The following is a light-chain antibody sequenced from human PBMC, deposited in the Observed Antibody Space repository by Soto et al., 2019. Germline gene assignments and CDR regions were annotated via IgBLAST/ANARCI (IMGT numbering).Light chain of an antibody. CDR2: RSN. CDR3: AAWDDSLTKV. V-gene: IGLV1-47*01. J-gene: IGLJ2*01. Sequence: QSVLTQPPSASGTPGQRVTISWSGSSSNIGRNYVSWYQQLPGTAPKLLIYRSNKRTSGVPDRFSGSKSGISASLAISGLRSEDEADYYCAAWDDSLTKVFGGGTKLTVL. CDR1: SSNIGRNY.